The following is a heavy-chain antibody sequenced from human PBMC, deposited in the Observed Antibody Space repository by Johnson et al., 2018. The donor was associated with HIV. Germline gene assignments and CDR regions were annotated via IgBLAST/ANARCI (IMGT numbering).Heavy chain of an antibody. CDR3: VRVGAGSYYSRDAFDI. Sequence: QVQLVESGGGLVQPGGSLRLSCAASGFTFSSYAMHWVRQAPGKGLEWVTFIRYDGTNKYYADSVKGRFTISRENANNSLYLQMNSLTAGDTAVYFCVRVGAGSYYSRDAFDIWGQGALVTVSS. V-gene: IGHV3-30*02. CDR1: GFTFSSYA. CDR2: IRYDGTNK. D-gene: IGHD3-10*01. J-gene: IGHJ3*02.